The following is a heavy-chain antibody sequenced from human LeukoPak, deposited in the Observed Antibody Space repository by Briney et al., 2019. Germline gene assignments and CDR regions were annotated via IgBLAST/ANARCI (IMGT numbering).Heavy chain of an antibody. D-gene: IGHD3-22*01. Sequence: GGSLRLSCAASGFTFSSYAMSWVRQAPGKGLEWVSVISDSGDNTYYADSVKGRFTISRDNSKNTLYLQMNSLRAEDTAVYYCAKDTYYFDSSGPRRGDYFDYWGQGTLVTVSS. CDR3: AKDTYYFDSSGPRRGDYFDY. CDR1: GFTFSSYA. CDR2: ISDSGDNT. V-gene: IGHV3-23*01. J-gene: IGHJ4*02.